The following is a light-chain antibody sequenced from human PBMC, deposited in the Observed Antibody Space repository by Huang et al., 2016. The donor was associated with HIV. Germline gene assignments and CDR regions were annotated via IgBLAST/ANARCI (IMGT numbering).Light chain of an antibody. V-gene: IGKV2-28*01. CDR1: QNLLHSAEHNL. Sequence: EIVVTQSPLSLPVTPGQPASIYCKSSQNLLHSAEHNLLDWYLQKPGHLPQLLLFMSSNRAPGVSDRVSGSGSGTDFTLEISRVEAGDVGVYYCMQGLQAPPTFGQGTKLEI. J-gene: IGKJ2*01. CDR3: MQGLQAPPT. CDR2: MSS.